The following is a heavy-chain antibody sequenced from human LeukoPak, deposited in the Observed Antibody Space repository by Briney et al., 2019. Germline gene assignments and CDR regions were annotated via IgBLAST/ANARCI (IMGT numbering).Heavy chain of an antibody. Sequence: SETLSLTCSVSGDSINNSYYYWGWIRQTPGKGLEWIGEIYHSGSTNYNPSLKSRVTISVDKSKNQFSLKLSSATAADTAVYYCARRGNWNIYYYYYMDVWGKGTTVTVSS. V-gene: IGHV4-39*07. CDR3: ARRGNWNIYYYYYMDV. D-gene: IGHD1/OR15-1a*01. J-gene: IGHJ6*03. CDR2: IYHSGST. CDR1: GDSINNSYYY.